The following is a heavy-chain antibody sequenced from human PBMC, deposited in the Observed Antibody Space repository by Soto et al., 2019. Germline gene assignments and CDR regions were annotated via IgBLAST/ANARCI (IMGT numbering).Heavy chain of an antibody. V-gene: IGHV3-23*01. D-gene: IGHD5-12*01. CDR3: AKGRGYSGYGKFDY. J-gene: IGHJ4*02. Sequence: GVSLRLSCAASGFTFSSYAMSWVRQAPGEGLEWVSAISGSGGSTYYADSVKGRFTISRDNSKNTLYLQMNSLRAEDTAVYYCAKGRGYSGYGKFDYWGQGTLVTVSS. CDR1: GFTFSSYA. CDR2: ISGSGGST.